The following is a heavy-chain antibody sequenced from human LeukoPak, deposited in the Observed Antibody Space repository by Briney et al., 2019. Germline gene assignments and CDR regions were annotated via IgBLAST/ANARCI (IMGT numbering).Heavy chain of an antibody. J-gene: IGHJ4*02. CDR1: GFTFSNYY. V-gene: IGHV3-21*01. D-gene: IGHD6-19*01. CDR2: ISSGSSYI. CDR3: ATGVRGYNSALDY. Sequence: GGSLRLSCAASGFTFSNYYMNWVRQAPGKGMEWVSSISSGSSYIYYADSLKGRFTISRDNAKNSLYMQMNSLRAEDTAVYYCATGVRGYNSALDYWGQGTLVTVSP.